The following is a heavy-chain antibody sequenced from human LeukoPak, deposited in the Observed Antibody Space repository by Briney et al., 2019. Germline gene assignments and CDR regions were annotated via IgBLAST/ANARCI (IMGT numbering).Heavy chain of an antibody. CDR3: ARAGWWELPRSAFDL. J-gene: IGHJ3*01. Sequence: SETLSLTCTVSGGSISSGSYYWSWIRQPAGKGLEWIGRIDTSGSTNYNPSLKSRVTMSADTSKKQFSLKLRSVTAADTAVYYCARAGWWELPRSAFDLWGQGTMVTVSS. CDR1: GGSISSGSYY. D-gene: IGHD1-26*01. V-gene: IGHV4-61*02. CDR2: IDTSGST.